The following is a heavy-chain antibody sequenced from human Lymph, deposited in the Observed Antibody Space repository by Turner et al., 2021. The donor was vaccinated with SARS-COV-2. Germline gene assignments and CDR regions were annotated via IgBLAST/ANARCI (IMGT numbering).Heavy chain of an antibody. J-gene: IGHJ3*02. D-gene: IGHD1-26*01. Sequence: QVQLQESGPGLVKPSETLFLTCTVAGGSIRSYYWSWIRQPPGKGLEWMGYSYYSGSTNYNPSLKSRVTISVDTSKNQFSLKMSSVTAADTAVYYCARDHVSSGSSLSGDAFDIWGQGTMVTVSS. CDR1: GGSIRSYY. V-gene: IGHV4-59*12. CDR2: SYYSGST. CDR3: ARDHVSSGSSLSGDAFDI.